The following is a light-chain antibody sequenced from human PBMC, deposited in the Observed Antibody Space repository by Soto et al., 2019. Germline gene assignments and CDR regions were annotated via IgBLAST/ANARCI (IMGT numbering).Light chain of an antibody. V-gene: IGLV2-11*01. J-gene: IGLJ1*01. CDR3: CSYAGSYTLYV. Sequence: QCALNRARSGFGSPGQAVTISCNGTSSDVGGYNFVSWYQQYPGKAPKLIIYDVTKRPSGVPDRFSGSKSGNTASLTISGLQAEDEADYYCCSYAGSYTLYVFGTGTKVTVL. CDR2: DVT. CDR1: SSDVGGYNF.